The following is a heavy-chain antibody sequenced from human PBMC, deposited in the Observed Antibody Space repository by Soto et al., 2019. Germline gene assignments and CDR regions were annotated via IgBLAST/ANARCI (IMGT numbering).Heavy chain of an antibody. V-gene: IGHV3-20*04. Sequence: EVQLVESGGGVVRPGGSLRLSCAASGFTFDDYGMSWVRQAPGEGREWVSGINWNGGSTGYADSVKGRFTISRDNAENSLYLQMNSPRAEETALYYCARDPYGSGSYKVGMGYWGQGTLVTVSS. CDR3: ARDPYGSGSYKVGMGY. J-gene: IGHJ4*02. CDR1: GFTFDDYG. CDR2: INWNGGST. D-gene: IGHD3-10*01.